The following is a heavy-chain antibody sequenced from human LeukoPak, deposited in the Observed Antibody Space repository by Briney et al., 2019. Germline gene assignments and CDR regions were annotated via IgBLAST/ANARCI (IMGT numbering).Heavy chain of an antibody. J-gene: IGHJ4*02. CDR2: IWYDGSNK. CDR1: GFTFSSYG. D-gene: IGHD3-10*01. V-gene: IGHV3-33*01. Sequence: GGSLRLSCAASGFTFSSYGMHWVRQAPGKGLEWVADIWYDGSNKYYADSVKGRFTISRDNSKNTLYLQMNSLRAEDTAVYYCARGDDGSGSYYEFDYWGQGTLVTVSS. CDR3: ARGDDGSGSYYEFDY.